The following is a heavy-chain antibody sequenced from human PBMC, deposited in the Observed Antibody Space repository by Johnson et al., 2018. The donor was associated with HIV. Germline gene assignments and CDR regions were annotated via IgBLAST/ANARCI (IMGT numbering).Heavy chain of an antibody. V-gene: IGHV3-9*01. J-gene: IGHJ3*02. Sequence: VQLVESGGGVVRPGGSLRLSCAASGFTFDDYGMSWVRQAPGKGLEWVSGISWNSDTIGYADSVKGRFAISRDNAKNSLYLQMNSLRAEDTALYYCAKDTLLESGFDIWGQGTMVTVSS. CDR1: GFTFDDYG. D-gene: IGHD3-3*02. CDR2: ISWNSDTI. CDR3: AKDTLLESGFDI.